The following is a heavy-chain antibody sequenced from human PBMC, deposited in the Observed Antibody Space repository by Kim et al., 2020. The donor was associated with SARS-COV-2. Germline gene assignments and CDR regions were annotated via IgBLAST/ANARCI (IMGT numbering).Heavy chain of an antibody. J-gene: IGHJ4*02. CDR3: ARDLPRQYYYDSSGNY. CDR1: GGSISSYY. D-gene: IGHD3-22*01. Sequence: SETLSLTCTVSGGSISSYYWSWIRQPAGKGLEWIGRIYTSGSTNYNPSLKSRVTMSVDTSKNQFSLKLSSVTAADTAVYYCARDLPRQYYYDSSGNYWGQGTLVTVSS. CDR2: IYTSGST. V-gene: IGHV4-4*07.